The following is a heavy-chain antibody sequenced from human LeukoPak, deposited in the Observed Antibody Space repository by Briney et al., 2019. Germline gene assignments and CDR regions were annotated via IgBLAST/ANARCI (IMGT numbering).Heavy chain of an antibody. Sequence: GGSLRLSCAASGFTFSSSAMSWVRQAPGKGLEWVSAISNNGGYTYYADSVQGRFTISRDNSKSTLCPQMNSLRAEDTAVYYCAKCSTSAYTTGWCNWIDPWGQGTLVTVSS. CDR3: AKCSTSAYTTGWCNWIDP. D-gene: IGHD6-19*01. J-gene: IGHJ5*02. CDR2: ISNNGGYT. CDR1: GFTFSSSA. V-gene: IGHV3-23*01.